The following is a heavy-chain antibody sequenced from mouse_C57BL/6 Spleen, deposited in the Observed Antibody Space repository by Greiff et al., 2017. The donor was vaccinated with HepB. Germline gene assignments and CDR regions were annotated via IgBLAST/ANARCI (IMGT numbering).Heavy chain of an antibody. CDR1: GYTFTDYY. D-gene: IGHD1-1*01. CDR2: INPYNGGT. J-gene: IGHJ3*01. V-gene: IGHV1-19*01. CDR3: AWDYGSSPFAY. Sequence: VQLQQSGPVLVKPGASVKMSCKASGYTFTDYYMNWVKQSHGKSLEWIGVINPYNGGTSYNQKFKGKATLTVDKSSSTAYMELNSLTSDDSAVYYCAWDYGSSPFAYWGQGTLVTVSA.